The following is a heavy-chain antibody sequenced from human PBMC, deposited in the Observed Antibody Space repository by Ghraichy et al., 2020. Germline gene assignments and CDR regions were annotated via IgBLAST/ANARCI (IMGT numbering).Heavy chain of an antibody. CDR3: ARFFDSDESYYGFDP. Sequence: ETLSLTCTVSNGSIISYYWNWIRQPPGQGLEWIGSISYSGSTQYNPSLKSRVTISVDTSKNQFSLKLNSVTAADTAVYYCARFFDSDESYYGFDPWGQGTLVTVSS. D-gene: IGHD3-10*01. J-gene: IGHJ5*02. CDR2: ISYSGST. CDR1: NGSIISYY. V-gene: IGHV4-59*08.